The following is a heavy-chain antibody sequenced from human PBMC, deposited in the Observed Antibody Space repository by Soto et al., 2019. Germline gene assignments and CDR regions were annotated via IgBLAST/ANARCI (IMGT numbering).Heavy chain of an antibody. J-gene: IGHJ4*02. CDR1: GFFFSSYT. D-gene: IGHD6-19*01. Sequence: EVQLLESGGGLVQPGGSLRLSCVGSGFFFSSYTMTWVRQAPGKGLEWVSSFSATSENTYYADSVRGWFTISRDNSKNTLFLQMNSLTAEDTAMYYCAKARDQQWVRLPFDYWGQGNLVIVSS. V-gene: IGHV3-23*01. CDR3: AKARDQQWVRLPFDY. CDR2: FSATSENT.